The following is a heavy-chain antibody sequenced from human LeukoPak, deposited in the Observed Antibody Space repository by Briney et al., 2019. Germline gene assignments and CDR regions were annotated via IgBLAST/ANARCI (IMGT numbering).Heavy chain of an antibody. D-gene: IGHD5-24*01. CDR3: ARGRWSDY. CDR2: IKEDGTEK. V-gene: IGHV3-7*01. CDR1: GFTFSAYW. J-gene: IGHJ4*02. Sequence: GGSLRLSCAASGFTFSAYWMTWVRQAPGKGLEWVANIKEDGTEKNYVDSVKGRFTIPRDNVKKSLYLEMNSLRVEDTAVYYCARGRWSDYWGQGTQVTVSS.